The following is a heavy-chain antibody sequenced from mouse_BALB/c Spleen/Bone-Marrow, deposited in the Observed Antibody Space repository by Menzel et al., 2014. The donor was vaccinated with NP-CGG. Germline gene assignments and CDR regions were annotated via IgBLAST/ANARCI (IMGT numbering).Heavy chain of an antibody. CDR3: SSGYGNYAY. Sequence: VQLQQSGAELVKPGASVKLSCKASGYTFTSYWMHWVKQRPGQGLEWIGEINPSNGRTNYNEKFKSKATLTVDKSSSTAYMQLSSLTSEDSAVYYFSSGYGNYAYWGQGTLVTVSA. V-gene: IGHV1S81*02. D-gene: IGHD2-1*01. CDR2: INPSNGRT. J-gene: IGHJ3*01. CDR1: GYTFTSYW.